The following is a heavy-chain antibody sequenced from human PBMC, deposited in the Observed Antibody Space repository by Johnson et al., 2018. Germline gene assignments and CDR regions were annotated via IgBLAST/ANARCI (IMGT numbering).Heavy chain of an antibody. D-gene: IGHD3-10*01. V-gene: IGHV3-30*18. Sequence: QVQLVESGGGVVQPGRSLRLSCAASGFTFSSYGMHWVRQTPGKGLEWVAVISYDGSKGYYADSVKGRFAISRDNPKKTLYLQMNSLRAEGTDVYYCAKSGSGSYSIDYWGQGTLVTVSS. J-gene: IGHJ4*02. CDR2: ISYDGSKG. CDR3: AKSGSGSYSIDY. CDR1: GFTFSSYG.